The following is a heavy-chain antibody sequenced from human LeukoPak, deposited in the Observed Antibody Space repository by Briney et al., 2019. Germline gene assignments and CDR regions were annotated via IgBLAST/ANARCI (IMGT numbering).Heavy chain of an antibody. CDR3: ARRDCSGGSCYGRWFDP. V-gene: IGHV4-31*03. CDR1: GGSISSGGY. D-gene: IGHD2-15*01. J-gene: IGHJ5*02. Sequence: PSQTLSLTCTVSGGSISSGGYWSWIRQHPGKGLEWIGYIYYSGSTYYNPSLKSRVTISVDTSKNQFSLKLSSVTAADTAVYYCARRDCSGGSCYGRWFDPWGQGTLVTVSS. CDR2: IYYSGST.